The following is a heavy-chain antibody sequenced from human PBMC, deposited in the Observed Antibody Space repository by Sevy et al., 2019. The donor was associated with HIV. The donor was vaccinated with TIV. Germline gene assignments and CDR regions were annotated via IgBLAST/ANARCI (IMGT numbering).Heavy chain of an antibody. V-gene: IGHV4-59*08. CDR3: AGENAWGRGYS. CDR2: IYYNGYI. Sequence: SETLSLTCTVSGGSITSLYWNWIRQPPGKGLEWIANIYYNGYINYKPSLKSRVTLSLDTSKNQFSLRLSSVTAADTAMYYCAGENAWGRGYSWGQGTLVTVSS. D-gene: IGHD1-26*01. CDR1: GGSITSLY. J-gene: IGHJ4*02.